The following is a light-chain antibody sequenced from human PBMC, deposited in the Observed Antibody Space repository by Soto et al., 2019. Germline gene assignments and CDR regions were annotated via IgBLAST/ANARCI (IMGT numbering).Light chain of an antibody. CDR3: QQYEKVGLT. V-gene: IGKV1-33*01. J-gene: IGKJ4*01. CDR1: QDISNY. CDR2: DGS. Sequence: DIQMTQSPCSLSASVGDRVTITCQASQDISNYLNWYQQKPGEAPKLLISDGSNLETGVPSRFRGSGSGTHFTFTISSLQPEDFAAYHCQQYEKVGLTFGGGTKVEIK.